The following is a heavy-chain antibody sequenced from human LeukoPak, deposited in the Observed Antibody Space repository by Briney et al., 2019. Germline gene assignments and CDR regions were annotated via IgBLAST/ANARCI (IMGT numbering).Heavy chain of an antibody. D-gene: IGHD2-21*02. CDR3: AKGSGVVTAYHLYGMDV. V-gene: IGHV3-30*18. CDR2: ISYDGSNK. CDR1: GFTFSSYG. J-gene: IGHJ6*02. Sequence: GGSLRLSCAASGFTFSSYGMHWVRQAPGKGLEWVAVISYDGSNKYYADSVKGRFTISRDNSKNTLYLQMNSPRAEDTAVYYCAKGSGVVTAYHLYGMDVWGQGTTVTVSS.